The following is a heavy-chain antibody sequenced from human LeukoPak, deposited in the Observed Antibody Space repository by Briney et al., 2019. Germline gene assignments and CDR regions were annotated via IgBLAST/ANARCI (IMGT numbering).Heavy chain of an antibody. CDR1: GFTFSSYA. Sequence: GGSLRLSCAASGFTFSSYAMSWVRQAPGKGLEWVSAISGSGGSTYYADSVKGRFTISRDNSKNTLYLQMNSLRAEDTAVYYCAREDRYSYGYQEIFVSNYYYYGMDVWGQGTTVTVSS. CDR2: ISGSGGST. CDR3: AREDRYSYGYQEIFVSNYYYYGMDV. V-gene: IGHV3-23*01. J-gene: IGHJ6*02. D-gene: IGHD5-18*01.